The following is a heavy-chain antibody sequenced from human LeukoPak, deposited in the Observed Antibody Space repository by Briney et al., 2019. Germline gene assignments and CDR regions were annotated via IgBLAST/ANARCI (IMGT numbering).Heavy chain of an antibody. J-gene: IGHJ6*02. CDR3: AGGVYSSGWYSHWYYYGMDV. Sequence: SETLSLTCTVSGGSISSYYWSWIRQPPGKGLEWIGYIYYSGSTNYNPPLKSRVTISVDTSKNQFSLKLSSVTAADTAVYYCAGGVYSSGWYSHWYYYGMDVWGQGTTVTVSS. D-gene: IGHD6-19*01. CDR2: IYYSGST. CDR1: GGSISSYY. V-gene: IGHV4-59*08.